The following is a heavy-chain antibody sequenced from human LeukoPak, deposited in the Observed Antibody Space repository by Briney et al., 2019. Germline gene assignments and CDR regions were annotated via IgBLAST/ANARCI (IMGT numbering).Heavy chain of an antibody. CDR3: ASRSGVEMATTDVLYYYYYYMDV. D-gene: IGHD5-24*01. J-gene: IGHJ6*03. Sequence: ASVKVSCKASGYTFTSYDINWVRQATGQGLEWMGWMSPKSGSTGYAQKFQGRVSMTRDTSINTAYMELSSLRSEDTAVYYCASRSGVEMATTDVLYYYYYYMDVWGKGTTVTVSS. V-gene: IGHV1-8*01. CDR2: MSPKSGST. CDR1: GYTFTSYD.